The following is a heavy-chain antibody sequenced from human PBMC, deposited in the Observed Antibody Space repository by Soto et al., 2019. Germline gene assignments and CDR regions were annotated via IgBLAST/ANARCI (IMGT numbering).Heavy chain of an antibody. CDR2: IYPGDSDT. Sequence: PGASLKISCKASGYSFSSYWIGWVRQMPGNGLEWMGIIYPGDSDTRYSPSFQGQVTISADKSISTAYLQWSSLRASDTATYSWAFMTSHDRYYYDMDVWGQGTTVTVAS. J-gene: IGHJ6*02. CDR1: GYSFSSYW. CDR3: AFMTSHDRYYYDMDV. V-gene: IGHV5-51*01. D-gene: IGHD2-21*02.